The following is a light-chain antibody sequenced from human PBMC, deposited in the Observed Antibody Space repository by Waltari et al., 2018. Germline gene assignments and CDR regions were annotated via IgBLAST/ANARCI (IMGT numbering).Light chain of an antibody. CDR2: GAS. V-gene: IGKV3-20*01. CDR3: QQYGSSPPEGT. Sequence: EIVLTQSPGTLSLSPGESATLSCRASQSVSSRYLAWYQQKPGQAPRLLLYGASSRATGIPDRFSGSGSGTDFTLTISRLEPEDFAVYYCQQYGSSPPEGTFGQGTKVEIK. CDR1: QSVSSRY. J-gene: IGKJ1*01.